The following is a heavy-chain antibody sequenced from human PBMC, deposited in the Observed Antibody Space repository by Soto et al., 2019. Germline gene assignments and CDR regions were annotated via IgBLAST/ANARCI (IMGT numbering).Heavy chain of an antibody. V-gene: IGHV4-34*01. D-gene: IGHD3-3*01. CDR2: INHSGST. CDR1: GGSFSGYY. J-gene: IGHJ5*02. CDR3: ARVVITIFGVVRKYNWFDP. Sequence: PSETLSLTCAVYGGSFSGYYWSWIRQPPGKGLEWIGEINHSGSTNYNPSLKSRVTISVDTSKNQFSLKLSSVTAADTAVYYCARVVITIFGVVRKYNWFDPWGQGTLVTSPQ.